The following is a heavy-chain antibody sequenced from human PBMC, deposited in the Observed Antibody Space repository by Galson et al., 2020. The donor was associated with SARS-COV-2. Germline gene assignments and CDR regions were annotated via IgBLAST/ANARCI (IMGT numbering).Heavy chain of an antibody. CDR1: GGSFSGYY. J-gene: IGHJ3*02. V-gene: IGHV4-34*01. CDR2: INHSGST. Sequence: SETLSLTCAVYGGSFSGYYWSWIRQPPGKGLEWIGEINHSGSTNYNPSLKSRVTISVDTSKNQFSLKLSSVTAADTAVYYCARGGYSYGYHRAFDIWGQGTMVTVSS. CDR3: ARGGYSYGYHRAFDI. D-gene: IGHD5-18*01.